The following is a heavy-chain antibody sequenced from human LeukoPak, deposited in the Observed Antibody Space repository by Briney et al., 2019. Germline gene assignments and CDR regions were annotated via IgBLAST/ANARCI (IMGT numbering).Heavy chain of an antibody. CDR3: ARDRGGGILRDAFDI. CDR2: INWNGGST. Sequence: GGSLRLSCAASGFTFSSYWMYWVRQAPGKGLEWVSGINWNGGSTGYADSVKGRFTISRDNAKNSLYLQMNSLRAEDTALSYCARDRGGGILRDAFDIWGQGTMVTVSS. J-gene: IGHJ3*02. CDR1: GFTFSSYW. V-gene: IGHV3-20*04. D-gene: IGHD5/OR15-5a*01.